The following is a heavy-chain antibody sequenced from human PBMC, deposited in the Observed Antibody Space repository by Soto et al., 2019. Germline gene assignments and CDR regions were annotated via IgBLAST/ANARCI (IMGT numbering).Heavy chain of an antibody. CDR2: VNPRGGST. D-gene: IGHD2-15*01. V-gene: IGHV1-46*01. Sequence: QVQLEQSGAEVKKPGAAVKVSCTASGYIFTAYSMHWVPRTPGQGLQWMGVVNPRGGSTNYAQKFQGRISLTKSTSRNTFDMDLSDLTSANTAAYYCGRDEDCSVAICYSKSVQRWGQGTLFT. J-gene: IGHJ1*01. CDR1: GYIFTAYS. CDR3: GRDEDCSVAICYSKSVQR.